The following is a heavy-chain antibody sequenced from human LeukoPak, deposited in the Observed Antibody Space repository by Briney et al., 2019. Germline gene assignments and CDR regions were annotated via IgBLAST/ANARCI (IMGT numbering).Heavy chain of an antibody. J-gene: IGHJ4*02. CDR2: IRSSTTYV. Sequence: GGSLRLSCAASGFTFSNYNMNWVRQAPGKGLEWVSSIRSSTTYVYYADSVKGRFTISRDNAKNSLYLQMNSLRGEDTAVYYCARGRNVDTSMVNDYWGQGTLVTVS. D-gene: IGHD5-18*01. V-gene: IGHV3-21*01. CDR3: ARGRNVDTSMVNDY. CDR1: GFTFSNYN.